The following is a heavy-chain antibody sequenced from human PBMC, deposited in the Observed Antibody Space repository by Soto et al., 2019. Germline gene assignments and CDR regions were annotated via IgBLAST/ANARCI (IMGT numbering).Heavy chain of an antibody. J-gene: IGHJ3*02. CDR1: GFTFGTNA. CDR3: AKHVFYGVGAFDI. D-gene: IGHD4-17*01. V-gene: IGHV3-23*01. CDR2: ISGIRNNT. Sequence: VQLLESGGGLVQPGGSLRLSCAASGFTFGTNAMSWVRQAPGKGLEWVSIISGIRNNTYYGNSVKGRFTISRDNSKNTLYLQMNTLRAEDMAVYYCAKHVFYGVGAFDICCQGTMLAVSS.